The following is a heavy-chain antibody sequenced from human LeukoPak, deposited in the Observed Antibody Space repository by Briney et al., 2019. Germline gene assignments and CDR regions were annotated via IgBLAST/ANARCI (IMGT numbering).Heavy chain of an antibody. V-gene: IGHV1-18*01. CDR3: ARAHVVRGVIIVDY. J-gene: IGHJ4*02. Sequence: ASVKVSRKASVYTFTSYGISWVRQAPGQGLEWMGWISAYNGNTNYAQKLQGRVTMTTDTSTSTAYMELRSLGSDDTAVYYCARAHVVRGVIIVDYWGQGTLVTVSS. D-gene: IGHD3-10*01. CDR2: ISAYNGNT. CDR1: VYTFTSYG.